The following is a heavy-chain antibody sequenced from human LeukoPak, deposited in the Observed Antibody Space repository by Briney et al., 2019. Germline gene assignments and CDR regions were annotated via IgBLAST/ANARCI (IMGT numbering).Heavy chain of an antibody. J-gene: IGHJ3*01. V-gene: IGHV4-38-2*02. D-gene: IGHD2-21*02. CDR2: IYYSGST. CDR3: ARDLIVRYCGGDCYSTQAFDV. Sequence: SETLSLTCTVSGYSISSGYYWGWIRQPPGKGLEWIGSIYYSGSTYYNPSLKSRVIISVDTSKNQVSLKLSSVTAADTAVFYCARDLIVRYCGGDCYSTQAFDVWGQGTMVTVSS. CDR1: GYSISSGYY.